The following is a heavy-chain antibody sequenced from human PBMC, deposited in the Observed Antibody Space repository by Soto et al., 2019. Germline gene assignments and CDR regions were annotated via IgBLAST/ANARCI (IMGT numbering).Heavy chain of an antibody. J-gene: IGHJ5*02. CDR1: GGSFSGYY. CDR3: ARNDVLLWFGELSYWFDP. CDR2: INHSGST. V-gene: IGHV4-34*01. Sequence: SETLSLTCAVYGGSFSGYYWSWIRQPPGKGLEWIGEINHSGSTNYNPSLKSRVTISVDTSKNQFSLKLSSVTAADTAVYYCARNDVLLWFGELSYWFDPWGQGTLVTVSS. D-gene: IGHD3-10*01.